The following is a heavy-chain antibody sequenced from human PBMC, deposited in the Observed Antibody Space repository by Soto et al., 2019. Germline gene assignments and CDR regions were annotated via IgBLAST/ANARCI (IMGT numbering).Heavy chain of an antibody. Sequence: SETLSLTCTVSGGSISSYYWSWIRQPPGKGLEWIGYIYYSGSTNYSPSLKSRVTISVDTSKNQFSLKLSSVTAADTAVYYCARNYYDSSGYYYVFWFDPWGQGTLVTVSS. J-gene: IGHJ5*02. D-gene: IGHD3-22*01. CDR2: IYYSGST. CDR1: GGSISSYY. V-gene: IGHV4-59*01. CDR3: ARNYYDSSGYYYVFWFDP.